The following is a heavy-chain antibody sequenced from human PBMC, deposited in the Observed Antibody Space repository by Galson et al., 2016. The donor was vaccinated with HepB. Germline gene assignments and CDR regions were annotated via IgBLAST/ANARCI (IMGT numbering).Heavy chain of an antibody. CDR2: ITGASTYI. D-gene: IGHD2-15*01. CDR1: GFTFSSHS. V-gene: IGHV3-21*06. J-gene: IGHJ5*02. Sequence: SLRLSCAASGFTFSSHSMNWVRQAPGKGLEWVASITGASTYIYYADSVKGRFTISRDNAKNSLFLEMNSLRAEDTAVYYCVRDGCSGSSCYTWNWFDPWGQGTLVTVSS. CDR3: VRDGCSGSSCYTWNWFDP.